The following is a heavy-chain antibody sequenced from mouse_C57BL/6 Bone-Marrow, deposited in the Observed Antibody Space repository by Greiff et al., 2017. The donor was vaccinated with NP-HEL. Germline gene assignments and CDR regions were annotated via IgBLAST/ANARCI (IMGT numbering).Heavy chain of an antibody. D-gene: IGHD2-3*01. V-gene: IGHV5-15*01. CDR2: ISNLAYSI. CDR3: ARFDCYQFTY. CDR1: GFTFSDYG. J-gene: IGHJ3*01. Sequence: EVKLMESGGGLVQPGGSLKLSCAASGFTFSDYGMAWVRQAPRKGPEWVALISNLAYSIYYAATVTGRFTISSENAKNTLYLEMSSLSSEDTAMYYCARFDCYQFTYWGQGTLVTVSA.